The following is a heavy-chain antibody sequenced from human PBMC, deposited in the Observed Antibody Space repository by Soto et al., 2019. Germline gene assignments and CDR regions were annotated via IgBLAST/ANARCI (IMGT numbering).Heavy chain of an antibody. V-gene: IGHV3-15*07. J-gene: IGHJ4*02. CDR3: TTDAGYYDSSGYYYDDY. D-gene: IGHD3-22*01. CDR1: GFNFSNAC. CDR2: IKSKTDGGTT. Sequence: AGSLSLPCVASGFNFSNACMNWVRQAPGKGLEWVGRIKSKTDGGTTDYAAPVKGRFTISRDDSKNTLYLQMNSLKTEDTAVYYCTTDAGYYDSSGYYYDDYWGQGTLVTVYS.